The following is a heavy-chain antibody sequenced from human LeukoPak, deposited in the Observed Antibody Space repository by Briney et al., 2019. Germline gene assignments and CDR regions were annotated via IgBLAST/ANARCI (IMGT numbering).Heavy chain of an antibody. V-gene: IGHV1-8*01. Sequence: ASVKVSCKASGYTFTSYDINWVRQATGQGLKWMGWMNPNSGNTGYAQKFQGRVTMTRNTSISTAYMELSSLRSEDTAVCYCAREEWFGELPYDYWGQGTLVTVSS. CDR2: MNPNSGNT. J-gene: IGHJ4*02. CDR3: AREEWFGELPYDY. CDR1: GYTFTSYD. D-gene: IGHD3-10*01.